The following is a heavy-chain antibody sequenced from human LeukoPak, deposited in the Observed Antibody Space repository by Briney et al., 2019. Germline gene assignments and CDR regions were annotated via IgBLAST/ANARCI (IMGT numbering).Heavy chain of an antibody. CDR3: ARSGESSYGYSGIDY. V-gene: IGHV4-31*03. D-gene: IGHD5-18*01. CDR1: GGSISSGGYY. CDR2: IYYSGST. J-gene: IGHJ4*02. Sequence: PSQTLSLTCTVSGGSISSGGYYWSWIRQHPGKGLEWIGYIYYSGSTYYNPSLKSRVTISVDTSKNQFSLKLSSVTAADTAVYYCARSGESSYGYSGIDYWGQGTLVTVSS.